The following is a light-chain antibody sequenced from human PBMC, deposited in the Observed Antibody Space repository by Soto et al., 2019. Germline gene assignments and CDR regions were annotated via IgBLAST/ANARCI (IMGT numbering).Light chain of an antibody. CDR1: QSVDSF. CDR2: DTS. J-gene: IGKJ2*01. Sequence: EIVSTQSPASLSLSPGERATLSCRASQSVDSFLAWYQQKPGRTPRLLIYDTSNRATGIPARFSGSGSGTDFTLTISRLEPEDFAVYYCQVRTDWPPFKYTFGQGTKLEVK. V-gene: IGKV3-11*01. CDR3: QVRTDWPPFKYT.